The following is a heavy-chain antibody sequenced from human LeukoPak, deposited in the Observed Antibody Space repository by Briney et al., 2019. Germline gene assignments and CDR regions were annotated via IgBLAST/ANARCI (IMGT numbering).Heavy chain of an antibody. D-gene: IGHD2-21*02. CDR1: GGSISSYY. Sequence: SVTLSLTCTVSGGSISSYYWSWIRQPPGKGLEWIGYIYYSGSTNYNPSLKSRVTISVDTSKDQFSLKLTSVTAADTAVYYCASAVTAMDAEYFQHWGQGTLVTVSS. J-gene: IGHJ1*01. CDR2: IYYSGST. V-gene: IGHV4-59*01. CDR3: ASAVTAMDAEYFQH.